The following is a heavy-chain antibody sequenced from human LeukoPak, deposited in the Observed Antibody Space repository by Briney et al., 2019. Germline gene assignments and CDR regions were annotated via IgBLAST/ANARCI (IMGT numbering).Heavy chain of an antibody. V-gene: IGHV4-38-2*01. Sequence: SETLSLTCAVSSYSISSGYYWGWLRQPPGKGLEWIVSIYHSGVTYYNPSLKSRVTVSVDTSKNHFSLQLSSVTAADTAVYYCARVSVGVTKSFDHWGQGTLVSVSS. CDR3: ARVSVGVTKSFDH. D-gene: IGHD1-26*01. CDR1: SYSISSGYY. J-gene: IGHJ4*02. CDR2: IYHSGVT.